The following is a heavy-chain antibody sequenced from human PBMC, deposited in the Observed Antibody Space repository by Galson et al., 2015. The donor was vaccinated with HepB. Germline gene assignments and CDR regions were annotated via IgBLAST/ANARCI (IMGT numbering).Heavy chain of an antibody. Sequence: ALRLSCAASGFTFSAYDMYWVRQAPGKGLEWVSSFTTSSSYIYYADSMRGRFTISRDNAKNSLFLQMDSLRAEDTAVYYCAKAGCSGAGCYLRYSWIDSWGQGTLVTVSS. J-gene: IGHJ5*01. CDR2: FTTSSSYI. V-gene: IGHV3-21*06. CDR3: AKAGCSGAGCYLRYSWIDS. D-gene: IGHD2-2*01. CDR1: GFTFSAYD.